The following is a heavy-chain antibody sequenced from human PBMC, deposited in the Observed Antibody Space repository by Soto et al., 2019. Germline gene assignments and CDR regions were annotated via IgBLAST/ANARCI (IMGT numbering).Heavy chain of an antibody. Sequence: QLQLQESGPGLVKPSETLSLTCTVSSDSISSSTYYWGWIRQPPGKGLECIGTIFYTGSTYYNPSLKSRVTISVDTSKNQFSLRLSSVTAADTAVYYCARQGRVVIPSTMAKWFDPWGQGTLVTVSS. CDR2: IFYTGST. D-gene: IGHD2-2*01. V-gene: IGHV4-39*01. CDR1: SDSISSSTYY. CDR3: ARQGRVVIPSTMAKWFDP. J-gene: IGHJ5*02.